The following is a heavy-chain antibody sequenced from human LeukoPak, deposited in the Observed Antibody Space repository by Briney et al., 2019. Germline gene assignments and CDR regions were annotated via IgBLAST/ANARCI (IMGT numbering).Heavy chain of an antibody. Sequence: GGSLGLSCAASGSTFSSYEMNWVRQAPGKGLEWISCISGSGGAVYYADSVKGRFTISRDNAKNSLYLQMNSLRAEDTAVYYCARGFRDTAMFLDYWGQGTLVTVSS. CDR1: GSTFSSYE. D-gene: IGHD5-18*01. J-gene: IGHJ4*02. CDR3: ARGFRDTAMFLDY. V-gene: IGHV3-48*03. CDR2: ISGSGGAV.